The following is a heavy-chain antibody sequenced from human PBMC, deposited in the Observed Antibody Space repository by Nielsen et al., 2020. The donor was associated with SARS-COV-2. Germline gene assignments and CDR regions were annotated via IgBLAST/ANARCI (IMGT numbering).Heavy chain of an antibody. V-gene: IGHV5-51*01. CDR3: SIHIEGPRRIAAAGSYGMDV. CDR2: IYPGDSDT. J-gene: IGHJ6*02. Sequence: VRQMPGKGLEWMGIIYPGDSDTRYSPSFQGQVPISADKSISTAYLQWSSLKASDTAMYYCSIHIEGPRRIAAAGSYGMDVWGQGTTVTVSS. D-gene: IGHD6-13*01.